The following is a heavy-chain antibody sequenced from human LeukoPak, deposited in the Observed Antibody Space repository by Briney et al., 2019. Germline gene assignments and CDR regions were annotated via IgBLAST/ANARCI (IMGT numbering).Heavy chain of an antibody. D-gene: IGHD2-21*02. CDR3: AREVTPQKVFDY. CDR1: GGSFSGYY. CDR2: INHSGST. Sequence: SSETLSLTCAVYGGSFSGYYWSWIRQPPGKGLEWIGEINHSGSTNYNPSLKSRVTISVDTSKNQFSLKLSSVTAADTAVYYCAREVTPQKVFDYRGQGTLVTVSS. J-gene: IGHJ4*02. V-gene: IGHV4-34*01.